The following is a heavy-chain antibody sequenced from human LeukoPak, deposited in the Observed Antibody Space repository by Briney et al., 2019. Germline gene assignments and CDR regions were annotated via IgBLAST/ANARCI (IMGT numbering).Heavy chain of an antibody. CDR2: IYYSGST. Sequence: SQTLSLTCTVSGGSISSGGYYWSWIRQHPGKGLEWIGYIYYSGSTYYNPSLKSRVTISVDTSKNQFSLKLSSVTAADTAVYYCARFYYVWEFSALTSYFDYGGRGTLVTVSS. CDR1: GGSISSGGYY. CDR3: ARFYYVWEFSALTSYFDY. J-gene: IGHJ4*02. D-gene: IGHD3-16*01. V-gene: IGHV4-31*03.